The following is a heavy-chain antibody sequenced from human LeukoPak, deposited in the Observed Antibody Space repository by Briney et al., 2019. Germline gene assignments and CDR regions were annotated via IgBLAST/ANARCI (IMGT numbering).Heavy chain of an antibody. Sequence: GGSLRLSCAASRFIFSTYAMHWVRQAPGKGLEWVAVISYDGGNKYFADSVRGRFTISGDNSKNTLYLQMNSLRADDTAVYYCARDAYDKNGYYRIFDSWGQGTLVTVSS. J-gene: IGHJ4*02. CDR3: ARDAYDKNGYYRIFDS. V-gene: IGHV3-30-3*01. CDR2: ISYDGGNK. CDR1: RFIFSTYA. D-gene: IGHD3-22*01.